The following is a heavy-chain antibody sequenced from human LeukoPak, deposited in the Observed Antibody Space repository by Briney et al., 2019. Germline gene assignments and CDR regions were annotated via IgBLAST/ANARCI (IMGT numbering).Heavy chain of an antibody. CDR3: AASIAIPKYYYYGMDV. V-gene: IGHV3-23*01. D-gene: IGHD6-6*01. CDR1: GFTFSNYA. Sequence: GGSLRLSCAASGFTFSNYAMSWVRQAPGKGLEWVSAISGSGGSTYYADSVKGRFTISRDNSKNTLYLQMNSLRAEDTAVYYCAASIAIPKYYYYGMDVWGQGTTVTVSS. J-gene: IGHJ6*02. CDR2: ISGSGGST.